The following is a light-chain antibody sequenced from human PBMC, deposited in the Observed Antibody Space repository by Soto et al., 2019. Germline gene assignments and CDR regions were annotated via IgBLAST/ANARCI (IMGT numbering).Light chain of an antibody. Sequence: QSALTQPASVSGSPGQSITISCTGTSSDVGGYIYVSWYQQHPGKAPKLMIYDVSHRPSGVSSRFSGSKSGNTASLTISGLQAEDEADYYCSSYSGSSTLVFGGVTKLTVL. CDR3: SSYSGSSTLV. CDR1: SSDVGGYIY. CDR2: DVS. V-gene: IGLV2-14*01. J-gene: IGLJ2*01.